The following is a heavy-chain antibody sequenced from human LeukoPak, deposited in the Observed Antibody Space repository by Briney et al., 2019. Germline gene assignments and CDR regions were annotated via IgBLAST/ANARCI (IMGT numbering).Heavy chain of an antibody. V-gene: IGHV3-53*05. D-gene: IGHD2-15*01. J-gene: IGHJ6*02. CDR2: IYSGGST. CDR3: VRGYSFGPYGMDV. Sequence: GGSLRLSCAASGFTVSTNYMNWVRQAPGKRLEWVSVIYSGGSTYYADSVKGRFTISRDNSKNTLYLQMSSLRAEDTAVYFCVRGYSFGPYGMDVWGQGTTVTVSS. CDR1: GFTVSTNY.